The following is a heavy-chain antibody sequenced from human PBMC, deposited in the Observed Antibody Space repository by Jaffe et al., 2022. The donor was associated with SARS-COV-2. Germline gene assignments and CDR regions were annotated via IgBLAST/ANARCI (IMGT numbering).Heavy chain of an antibody. Sequence: EVQLVESGGGLVQPGGSLRLSCAASGFTFSSYDFYWVRQAPGKGLECISYISGSGSSIYYTESVKGRFTISRDNANNSIYLQMNRLKPEDSAVYYCASLTSGWHPLFDSWGQGTLVTVSS. J-gene: IGHJ4*02. V-gene: IGHV3-48*03. CDR3: ASLTSGWHPLFDS. D-gene: IGHD6-19*01. CDR2: ISGSGSSI. CDR1: GFTFSSYD.